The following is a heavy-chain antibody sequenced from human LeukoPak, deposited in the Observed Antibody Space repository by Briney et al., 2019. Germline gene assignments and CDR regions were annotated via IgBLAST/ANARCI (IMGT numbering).Heavy chain of an antibody. Sequence: SVKVSCKASGGTFSSYAISWVRQAPGQGLEWMGGIIPIFGTANYAQKFQGRVTITADESTSTAYMELSSLRSEDTAVYYCARSKRGYSCGYRVLYFDYWGQGTLVTVSS. CDR1: GGTFSSYA. V-gene: IGHV1-69*01. CDR3: ARSKRGYSCGYRVLYFDY. D-gene: IGHD5-18*01. CDR2: IIPIFGTA. J-gene: IGHJ4*02.